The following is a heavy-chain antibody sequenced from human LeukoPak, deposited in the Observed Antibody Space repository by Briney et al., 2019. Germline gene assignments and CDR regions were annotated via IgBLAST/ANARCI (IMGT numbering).Heavy chain of an antibody. CDR2: ISVSGGRT. V-gene: IGHV3-23*01. D-gene: IGHD6-19*01. CDR1: GFSFNNYA. Sequence: GGSLRLSCAASGFSFNNYAMNWVRQAPGKGLEWVSGISVSGGRTFYADSVKGRFTISRDNSMNTLDLQINSLRVEDTAVYYCAKGSSGWFQDAFDIWGQGTMVIVSS. CDR3: AKGSSGWFQDAFDI. J-gene: IGHJ3*02.